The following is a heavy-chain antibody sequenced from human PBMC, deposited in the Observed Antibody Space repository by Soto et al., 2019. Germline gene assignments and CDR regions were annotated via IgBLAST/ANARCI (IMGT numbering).Heavy chain of an antibody. Sequence: PGGSLRLSCAASGFTFSSYAMSWVRQAPGKGLEWVSAISGSGGSTYYADSVKGRLTISRDNSKNTLYLQMNSLRAEDTAVYYCANKRGYCSSTSCSKGGYYFDYWGQGTLVTVSS. CDR2: ISGSGGST. D-gene: IGHD2-2*01. J-gene: IGHJ4*02. CDR3: ANKRGYCSSTSCSKGGYYFDY. CDR1: GFTFSSYA. V-gene: IGHV3-23*01.